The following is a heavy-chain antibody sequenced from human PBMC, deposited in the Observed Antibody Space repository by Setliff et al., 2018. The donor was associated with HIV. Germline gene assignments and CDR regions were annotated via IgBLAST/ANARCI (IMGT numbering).Heavy chain of an antibody. V-gene: IGHV3-7*03. J-gene: IGHJ4*02. CDR2: VKQDGSDK. CDR1: GFSFGSYW. CDR3: AKTYYYDSSGYYYFDS. Sequence: GGSLRLSCAASGFSFGSYWMSWVRQAPGKGLEWVANVKQDGSDKYYVDSVKGRFTISRDNAKNSLYLQMNSLRAEDTAVYYCAKTYYYDSSGYYYFDSWGQGTLVTVSS. D-gene: IGHD3-22*01.